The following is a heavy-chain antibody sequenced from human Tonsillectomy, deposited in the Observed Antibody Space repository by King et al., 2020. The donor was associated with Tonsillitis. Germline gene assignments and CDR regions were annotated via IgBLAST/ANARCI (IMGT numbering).Heavy chain of an antibody. CDR2: ISSIGRYI. Sequence: VQLVESGGGLVKPGGSLRLSCAASGFPFSSYSLNCVRQPPGKGLEWVSCISSIGRYIYSAASVKGRFTISRDSAKNSLYLQMTSLRAEDTAVYYCARGGGFSGYAYMDVWGKGTTATVSS. CDR1: GFPFSSYS. V-gene: IGHV3-21*01. CDR3: ARGGGFSGYAYMDV. D-gene: IGHD5-12*01. J-gene: IGHJ6*03.